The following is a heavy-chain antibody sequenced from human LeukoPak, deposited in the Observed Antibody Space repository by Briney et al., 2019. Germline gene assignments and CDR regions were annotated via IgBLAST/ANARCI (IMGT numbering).Heavy chain of an antibody. D-gene: IGHD1-26*01. CDR2: INAGNGNT. CDR3: ARDLGGSYEDY. J-gene: IGHJ4*02. Sequence: ASVKVSCKASGYTFTSYAMHWVRQAPGQRLEWMGWINAGNGNTKYSQKFQGRVTITRDTSASTAYMELSSLRSEDTAVYHCARDLGGSYEDYWGQGTLVTVSS. V-gene: IGHV1-3*01. CDR1: GYTFTSYA.